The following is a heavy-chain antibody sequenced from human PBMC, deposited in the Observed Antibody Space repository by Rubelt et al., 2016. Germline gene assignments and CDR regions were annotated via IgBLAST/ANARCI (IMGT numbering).Heavy chain of an antibody. CDR1: GGSFSGYY. V-gene: IGHV4-34*01. D-gene: IGHD3-10*01. CDR2: INHRGST. Sequence: QVQLQQWGAGLLKPSETLSLTCAVYGGSFSGYYWSWIRQPPGKGLEWIGEINHRGSTNYNPSLKIWVTISVDTSKNQFSLKLSSVTAADTAVYYCARDWFMVRGEFDYWGQGTLVTVSS. J-gene: IGHJ4*02. CDR3: ARDWFMVRGEFDY.